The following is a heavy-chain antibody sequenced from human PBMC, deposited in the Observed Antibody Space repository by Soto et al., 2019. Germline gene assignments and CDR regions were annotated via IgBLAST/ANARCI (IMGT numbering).Heavy chain of an antibody. Sequence: PRLSCAASGFTFSRYSMNWVRQAPGKGLEWVSSISSSSSYIYYADSVKGRFTISRDNAKNSLYLQMNSLRAEDTAVYYCARVGRSSSSFWFDPWGQGTLVTVSS. D-gene: IGHD6-6*01. V-gene: IGHV3-21*01. J-gene: IGHJ5*02. CDR3: ARVGRSSSSFWFDP. CDR1: GFTFSRYS. CDR2: ISSSSSYI.